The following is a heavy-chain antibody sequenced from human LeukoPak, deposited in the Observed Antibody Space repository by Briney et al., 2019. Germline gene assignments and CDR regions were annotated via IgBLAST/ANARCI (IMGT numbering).Heavy chain of an antibody. Sequence: SETLSLTCTVSGGSFSSYSWSWIRQPPGKGLEWIGYIYYSGTTDYNPSLESRVTISVDTSKNQFSLKLSSVTAADTAVHYCARHRTSGWGLDYWGQGTLVTVSS. V-gene: IGHV4-59*08. CDR1: GGSFSSYS. CDR2: IYYSGTT. CDR3: ARHRTSGWGLDY. D-gene: IGHD6-19*01. J-gene: IGHJ4*02.